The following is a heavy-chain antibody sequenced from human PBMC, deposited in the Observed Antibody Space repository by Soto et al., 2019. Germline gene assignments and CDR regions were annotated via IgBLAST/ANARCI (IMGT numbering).Heavy chain of an antibody. CDR2: IWNDGSNE. D-gene: IGHD3-22*01. CDR3: ARDQTDSGGYSEY. CDR1: GFTFSTYG. V-gene: IGHV3-33*01. Sequence: GGSLRLPCEASGFTFSTYGMHWIRQAPGKGLEWLAIIWNDGSNEYYADSVKGRFTISRDNSKNTLYLQLNNLRAEDTAVYFCARDQTDSGGYSEYWVHGTLVTVAS. J-gene: IGHJ4*01.